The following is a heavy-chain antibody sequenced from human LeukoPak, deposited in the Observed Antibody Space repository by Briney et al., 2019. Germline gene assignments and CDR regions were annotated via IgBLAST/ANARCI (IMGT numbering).Heavy chain of an antibody. J-gene: IGHJ4*02. V-gene: IGHV3-11*04. CDR3: ARGLAVAANCFDY. Sequence: GGSLRLSCAASGFTFNNYFMSWIRQAPGKGLEWVSYISSSGGTVYYAGSVKGRFTISRDNAKNSLYLQMNSLRAEDTAVYYCARGLAVAANCFDYWGQGTLVTVSS. CDR2: ISSSGGTV. D-gene: IGHD6-19*01. CDR1: GFTFNNYF.